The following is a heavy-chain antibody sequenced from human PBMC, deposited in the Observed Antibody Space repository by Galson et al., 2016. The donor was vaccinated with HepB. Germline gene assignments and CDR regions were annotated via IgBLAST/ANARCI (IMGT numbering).Heavy chain of an antibody. CDR1: GFTFSLFA. CDR2: ISYDGSNK. CDR3: ARARDRYGSGGPLDY. Sequence: SLRLSCAASGFTFSLFAIHWVRQAPGKGLEWVAMISYDGSNKYYADSVKGRFTISRDNPKNTLDLQTDSLRIEDTAIYSGARARDRYGSGGPLDYWGQGNLVTGSS. J-gene: IGHJ4*02. V-gene: IGHV3-30-3*01. D-gene: IGHD3-10*01.